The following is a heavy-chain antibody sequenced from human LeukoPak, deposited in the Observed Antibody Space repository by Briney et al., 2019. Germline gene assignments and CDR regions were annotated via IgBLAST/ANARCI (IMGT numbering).Heavy chain of an antibody. Sequence: ASVKVSCKASGYTFTIYYMHWVRQAPGQGLEGMGVINPSCCSSSYARKFQGRVTMTMDMSTSTVYMKLSSLRSEETAVYYCERDGGYNIKRYYFDYWGQGTLVTVSS. CDR3: ERDGGYNIKRYYFDY. CDR2: INPSCCSS. V-gene: IGHV1-46*01. CDR1: GYTFTIYY. J-gene: IGHJ4*02. D-gene: IGHD5-24*01.